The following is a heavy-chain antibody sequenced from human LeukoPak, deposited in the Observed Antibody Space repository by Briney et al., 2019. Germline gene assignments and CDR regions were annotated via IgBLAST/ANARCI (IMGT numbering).Heavy chain of an antibody. CDR1: EFTFSNYW. CDR2: INPDGSEK. V-gene: IGHV3-7*01. J-gene: IGHJ6*04. Sequence: PVGCLRVSCAASEFTFSNYWMSWVRQAPGNGLEWVANINPDGSEKYSVDSVTGRFTISRDNAENTVFLQMNSLRAEDSAVYYCARDLAAWDVWGKGTTVTVSS. CDR3: ARDLAAWDV.